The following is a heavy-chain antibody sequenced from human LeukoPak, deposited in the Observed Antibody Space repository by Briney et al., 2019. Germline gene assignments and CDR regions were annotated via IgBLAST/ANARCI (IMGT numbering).Heavy chain of an antibody. CDR3: ARDLNYVTLGYNILADVGYYFDY. V-gene: IGHV1-18*01. Sequence: GASVKVSCKTSGYTFTMYVVSWVRQAPGRGLQWLGWISPRNGNTAYAQDLQGRVTMTTDTSTTTAYLELRSLRSDDTAIYYCARDLNYVTLGYNILADVGYYFDYWGQGSLVTVSS. CDR2: ISPRNGNT. D-gene: IGHD3-9*01. CDR1: GYTFTMYV. J-gene: IGHJ4*02.